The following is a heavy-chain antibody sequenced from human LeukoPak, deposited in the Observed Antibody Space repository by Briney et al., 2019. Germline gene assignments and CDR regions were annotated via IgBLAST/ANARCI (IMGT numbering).Heavy chain of an antibody. CDR2: IYCTGNT. V-gene: IGHV4-59*08. D-gene: IGHD4-11*01. CDR3: ARQLQSVSNWFDP. Sequence: AETLTLSCTASDGTFSTYYWTWIRQPPGKELEWIAYIYCTGNTNYDPALKSRVTISLDTSRNQFSLKLSAVTAADTAVYYCARQLQSVSNWFDPWGQGTLVSFAS. CDR1: DGTFSTYY. J-gene: IGHJ5*02.